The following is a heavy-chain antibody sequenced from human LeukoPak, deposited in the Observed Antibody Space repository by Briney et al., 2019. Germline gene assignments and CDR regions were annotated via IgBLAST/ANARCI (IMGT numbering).Heavy chain of an antibody. D-gene: IGHD3-16*01. V-gene: IGHV1-18*01. J-gene: IGHJ4*02. CDR1: GCSVSHYG. Sequence: ASVKVSCKTSGCSVSHYGISWWRQAPGQGLEWVGWISAFNYIIEYAQKFQGRVTMTQDTATSTAYMELRSLTSDDTAVFYCTRGSSISAQGDTWGQGTLVTVSS. CDR3: TRGSSISAQGDT. CDR2: ISAFNYII.